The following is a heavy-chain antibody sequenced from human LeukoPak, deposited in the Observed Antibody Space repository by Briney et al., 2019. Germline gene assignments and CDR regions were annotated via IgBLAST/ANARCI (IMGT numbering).Heavy chain of an antibody. CDR3: AKRSGYTTGWFFDF. J-gene: IGHJ4*02. D-gene: IGHD6-19*01. V-gene: IGHV3-23*01. CDR2: ISGSGDNT. Sequence: PGGSLRLSCEASGFNVAINYMTWVRQAPGKGLEWVSSISGSGDNTYYAESVKGRFTISRDNSKNTLFLQMNSLRAEDTAVFYCAKRSGYTTGWFFDFWGQGTLVTVSS. CDR1: GFNVAINY.